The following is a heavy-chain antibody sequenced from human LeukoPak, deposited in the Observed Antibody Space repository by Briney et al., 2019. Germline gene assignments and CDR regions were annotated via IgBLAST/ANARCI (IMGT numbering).Heavy chain of an antibody. J-gene: IGHJ4*02. V-gene: IGHV1-69*13. CDR3: ARDFSGGGYDLGLGY. CDR1: GYTFINYG. CDR2: IIPIFGTA. Sequence: ASVKVSCKASGYTFINYGISWVRQAPGQGLEWMGGIIPIFGTANYAQKFQGRVTITADESTSTAYMELSSLRSEDTAVYYCARDFSGGGYDLGLGYWGQGTLVTVSS. D-gene: IGHD5-12*01.